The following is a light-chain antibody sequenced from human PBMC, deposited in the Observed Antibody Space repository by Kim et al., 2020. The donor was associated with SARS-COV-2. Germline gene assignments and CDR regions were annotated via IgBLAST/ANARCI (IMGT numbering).Light chain of an antibody. J-gene: IGLJ2*01. Sequence: YELTQPPSVSVSPGQTASITCSGDKLGDKYACWYQQKPGQSPVLVIYQDSMRPSGIPERFSGSNSGNTATLTISRTQAMDEADYYCQAWDSSIVVFGGGTQLTVL. CDR1: KLGDKY. CDR3: QAWDSSIVV. V-gene: IGLV3-1*01. CDR2: QDS.